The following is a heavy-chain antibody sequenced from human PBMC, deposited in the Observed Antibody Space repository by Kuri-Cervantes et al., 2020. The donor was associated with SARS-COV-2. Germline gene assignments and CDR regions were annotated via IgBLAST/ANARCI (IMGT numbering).Heavy chain of an antibody. CDR2: ISTYNGNT. CDR1: GYTFTSYG. CDR3: ARDKDWGYGFDF. Sequence: ASVKVSCKASGYTFTSYGISWVRQAPGQGLEWMGRISTYNGNTNYAQKLQGRVTMTTDTSTSTAYMEMRSLRLDDTAVYYCARDKDWGYGFDFWGQGTMVTVSS. V-gene: IGHV1-18*01. D-gene: IGHD7-27*01. J-gene: IGHJ3*01.